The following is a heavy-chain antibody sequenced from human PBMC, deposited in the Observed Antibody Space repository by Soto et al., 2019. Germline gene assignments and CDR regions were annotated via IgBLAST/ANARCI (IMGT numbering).Heavy chain of an antibody. CDR1: GFTFSSYD. Sequence: GGSLRLSCAASGFTFSSYDMHWVRQATGKGLEWVSAIGTAGDTYYPGSVKGRFTISRENAKNSLYLQMNSLRAGDTAVYYCARAVLDGIYDYWGQGTLVTVSS. CDR2: IGTAGDT. CDR3: ARAVLDGIYDY. V-gene: IGHV3-13*01. J-gene: IGHJ4*02. D-gene: IGHD1-26*01.